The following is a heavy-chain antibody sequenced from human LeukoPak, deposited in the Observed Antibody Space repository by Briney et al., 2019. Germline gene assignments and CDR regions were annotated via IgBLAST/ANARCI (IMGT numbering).Heavy chain of an antibody. D-gene: IGHD2-15*01. CDR1: GGSITRGSFY. CDR2: VYYSGDT. CDR3: ARVSCSGGACPFGSWFDP. J-gene: IGHJ5*02. V-gene: IGHV4-39*01. Sequence: SETLSLTCTVSGGSITRGSFYRGWIRQPPGKGLEWIASVYYSGDTYYNPSLESQVTISVDTSRNQFSLELNSVTAADTAVYYCARVSCSGGACPFGSWFDPWGQGTLVTVSS.